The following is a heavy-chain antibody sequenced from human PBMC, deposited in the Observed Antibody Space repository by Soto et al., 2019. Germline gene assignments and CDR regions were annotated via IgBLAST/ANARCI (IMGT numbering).Heavy chain of an antibody. J-gene: IGHJ3*02. CDR2: IIPIHGIA. CDR3: ARDEGYGDYVAFDI. D-gene: IGHD4-17*01. V-gene: IGHV1-69*04. Sequence: SSVKGSCKASGGTFSRYTGSWVRHTPGQGLEWMGRIIPIHGIANDAQKFQGRVTITADKSTSTAYMELSSLRSEDTAVYHCARDEGYGDYVAFDIWGQGTMVTVSS. CDR1: GGTFSRYT.